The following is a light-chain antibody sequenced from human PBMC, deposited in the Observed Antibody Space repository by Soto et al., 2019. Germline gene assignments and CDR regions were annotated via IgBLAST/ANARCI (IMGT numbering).Light chain of an antibody. CDR2: DAS. CDR3: QQYHSKSFT. V-gene: IGKV1-5*01. CDR1: QSISSW. Sequence: DTQMTQSPSTLSASVGDRVTITCRASQSISSWLAWYQQKPGKAPKLLIYDASSLESGVPSRFSGSGSGTEFTLTISSLQPDDFATYYCQQYHSKSFTFGPGNKVDIK. J-gene: IGKJ3*01.